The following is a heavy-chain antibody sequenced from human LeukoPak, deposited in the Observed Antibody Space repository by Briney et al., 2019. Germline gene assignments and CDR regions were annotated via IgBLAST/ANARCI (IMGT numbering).Heavy chain of an antibody. D-gene: IGHD3-22*01. CDR3: ARGAVSSGSLRHAH. Sequence: PGGSLRLSCVASGFAFSSIAMSWVRQSPGKGREGCADIIARADSTHYAGSVKGRFIIFRDNSKNTLCLRINSPTVQNTAGYYWARGAVSSGSLRHAHWGQGTLVTVSS. CDR2: IIARADST. CDR1: GFAFSSIA. J-gene: IGHJ4*02. V-gene: IGHV3-23*01.